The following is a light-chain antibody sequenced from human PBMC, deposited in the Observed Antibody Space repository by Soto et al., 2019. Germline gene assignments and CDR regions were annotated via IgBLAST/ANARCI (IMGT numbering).Light chain of an antibody. J-gene: IGKJ5*01. CDR1: QTISTW. Sequence: DIQVTQSPSTLSASVGDRVTITCRASQTISTWMAWYQQKPGKAPKLLIYDASTLESGVPSRFSGSGSGTEFTLIISGLQPDDYATYYCQQHNNWITFGQGTRLEIK. V-gene: IGKV1-5*01. CDR3: QQHNNWIT. CDR2: DAS.